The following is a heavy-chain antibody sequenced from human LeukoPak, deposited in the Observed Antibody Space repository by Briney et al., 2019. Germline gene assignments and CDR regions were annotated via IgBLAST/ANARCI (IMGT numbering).Heavy chain of an antibody. Sequence: GGSLRLSCAASGFTFSSYAMSWVLQAPGKGLEWVSALSGSGANTYYADSVKGRFTISRDNSKNTLYLQVNSLRAEDTAVYYCAKGVGCSGGTCYSGHGMDVWGQGTTVTVSS. D-gene: IGHD2-15*01. CDR3: AKGVGCSGGTCYSGHGMDV. CDR1: GFTFSSYA. CDR2: LSGSGANT. J-gene: IGHJ6*02. V-gene: IGHV3-23*01.